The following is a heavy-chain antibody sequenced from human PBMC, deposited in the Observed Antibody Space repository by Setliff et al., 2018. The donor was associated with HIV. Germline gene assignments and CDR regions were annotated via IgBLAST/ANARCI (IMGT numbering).Heavy chain of an antibody. CDR3: ARHSIYSYGYPYFDY. V-gene: IGHV1-2*06. CDR2: INPNSGVT. Sequence: ASVKVSCKSSGGTFINYAFCWVRQAPGKGLEWMGRINPNSGVTNYEQKFQGRVTMTRDTSISTAYMELSRLRSDDTAVYYCARHSIYSYGYPYFDYWGQGTLVTVSS. CDR1: GGTFINYA. D-gene: IGHD5-18*01. J-gene: IGHJ4*02.